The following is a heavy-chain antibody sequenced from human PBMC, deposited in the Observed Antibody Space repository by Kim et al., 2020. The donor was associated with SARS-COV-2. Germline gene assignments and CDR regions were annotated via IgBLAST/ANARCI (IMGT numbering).Heavy chain of an antibody. Sequence: RFTISRDNSKNTLYLQMNSLRAEDTAVYYCAKDPPYGGCDYVGHLYYFDYWGQGTLVTVSS. CDR3: AKDPPYGGCDYVGHLYYFDY. V-gene: IGHV3-23*01. D-gene: IGHD5-12*01. J-gene: IGHJ4*02.